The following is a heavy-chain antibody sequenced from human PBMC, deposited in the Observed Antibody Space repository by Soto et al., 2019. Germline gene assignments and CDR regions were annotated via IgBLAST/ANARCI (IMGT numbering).Heavy chain of an antibody. V-gene: IGHV4-39*01. Sequence: SETLSLTCTVSGGSISSFAYYWGRIRQPPGKGLEWIGTVYYNENTYYNPSLKSRVTISVDTAKNQFSLNLRSVTAADTAIYFCARRERYYGSPGWFDPWGQGTLVTVSS. J-gene: IGHJ5*02. CDR3: ARRERYYGSPGWFDP. CDR2: VYYNENT. CDR1: GGSISSFAYY. D-gene: IGHD3-10*01.